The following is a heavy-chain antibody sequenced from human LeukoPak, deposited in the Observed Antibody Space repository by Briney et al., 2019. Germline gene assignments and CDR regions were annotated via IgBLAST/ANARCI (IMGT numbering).Heavy chain of an antibody. Sequence: SETLSLTCAVYGGSFSGYYWSWIRQPPGKGLEWIGEINHSGSTNYNPSLKSRVTISVDTSKNQFSLKLSSVTAADTAVSYCARYIVVVPAATRTNWFDPWGEGTLVTVSS. CDR3: ARYIVVVPAATRTNWFDP. D-gene: IGHD2-2*01. CDR2: INHSGST. J-gene: IGHJ5*02. CDR1: GGSFSGYY. V-gene: IGHV4-34*01.